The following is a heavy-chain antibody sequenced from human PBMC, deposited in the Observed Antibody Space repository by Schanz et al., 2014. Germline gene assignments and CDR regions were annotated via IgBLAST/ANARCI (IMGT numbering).Heavy chain of an antibody. V-gene: IGHV3-48*04. D-gene: IGHD3-10*01. Sequence: EVQLVESGGGLVQPGGSLRLSCAASGFTFSSYWMHWVRQVPGKGLEWLSYISDSGTYTNYADSVKGRFTISRDNAKNSLYLQMNSLRPEDTALYYCAKGSRSGSKVMDVWGKGTTVTVSS. J-gene: IGHJ6*03. CDR3: AKGSRSGSKVMDV. CDR1: GFTFSSYW. CDR2: ISDSGTYT.